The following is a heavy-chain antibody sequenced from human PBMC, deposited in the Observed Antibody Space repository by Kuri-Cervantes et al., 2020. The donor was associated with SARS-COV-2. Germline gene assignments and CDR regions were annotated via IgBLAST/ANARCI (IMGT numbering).Heavy chain of an antibody. CDR3: ARDGSDYYYGMDV. D-gene: IGHD3-10*01. CDR1: GGSFSGYY. V-gene: IGHV4-34*01. Sequence: GSLRLSCAVYGGSFSGYYWSWIRQPPGKGLEWIGEINHSGSTNYNPSLKSRVTISVDTSKNQFSLKLSSVTAADTAVYYCARDGSDYYYGMDVWGQGTTVTVSS. J-gene: IGHJ6*02. CDR2: INHSGST.